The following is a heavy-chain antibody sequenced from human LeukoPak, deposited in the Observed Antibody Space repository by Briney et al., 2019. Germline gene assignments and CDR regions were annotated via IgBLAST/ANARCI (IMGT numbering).Heavy chain of an antibody. D-gene: IGHD4-23*01. V-gene: IGHV3-53*01. J-gene: IGHJ4*02. CDR2: IHSSGRT. CDR1: GFTVSTNH. CDR3: TGYGDNSV. Sequence: GGSLRLSCAVSGFTVSTNHMSWVRQAAGKGLECVSVIHSSGRTYYADSVRGRFTISRDNSKNTLYVQMNNLRVEDTAVYYCTGYGDNSVWGQGTLVTVSS.